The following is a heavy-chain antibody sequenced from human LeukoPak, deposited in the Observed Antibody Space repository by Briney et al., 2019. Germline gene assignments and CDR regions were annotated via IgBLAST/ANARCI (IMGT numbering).Heavy chain of an antibody. D-gene: IGHD6-25*01. J-gene: IGHJ4*02. CDR3: ARARIAAER. CDR1: GGSFSGYY. CDR2: INHSGST. Sequence: KPSETLSLTCAVYGGSFSGYYWSWIRQPPGKGLEWIGEINHSGSTNYNPSLKRRVTISVVTSKNQYSLKLSSVTAADTAVYYCARARIAAERWGQGTLVTVSS. V-gene: IGHV4-34*01.